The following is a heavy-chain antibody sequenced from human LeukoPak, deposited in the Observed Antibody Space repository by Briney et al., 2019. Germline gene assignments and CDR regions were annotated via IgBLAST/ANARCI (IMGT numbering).Heavy chain of an antibody. Sequence: ASVKVSCKASGYTYTGYYIHWVRQAPGQGLEWVGWINPNSGDTHYAQNFQGRGTMTRDTSISTASMDLSRLRSDDTAVYYCARAPKNDAYDIWGRGTMVTVSS. CDR1: GYTYTGYY. J-gene: IGHJ3*02. V-gene: IGHV1-2*02. CDR3: ARAPKNDAYDI. CDR2: INPNSGDT.